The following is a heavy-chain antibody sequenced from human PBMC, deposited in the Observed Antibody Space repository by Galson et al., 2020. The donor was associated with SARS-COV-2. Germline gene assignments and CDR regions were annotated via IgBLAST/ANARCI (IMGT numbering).Heavy chain of an antibody. CDR1: GFTFSSYA. CDR2: ISYDGSNK. D-gene: IGHD3-10*01. CDR3: ARDWELDYGSGSYFPLTFDY. J-gene: IGHJ4*02. V-gene: IGHV3-30*04. Sequence: GGSLRLSCAASGFTFSSYAMHWVRQAPGKGLEWVAVISYDGSNKYYADSVKGRFTISRDNSKNTLYLQMNSLRAEDTAVYYCARDWELDYGSGSYFPLTFDYWGQGTLVTVSS.